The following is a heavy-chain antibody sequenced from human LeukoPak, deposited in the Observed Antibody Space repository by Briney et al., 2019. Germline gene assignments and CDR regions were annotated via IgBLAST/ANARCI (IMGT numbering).Heavy chain of an antibody. CDR1: EFTFSSYA. Sequence: GGSPRLSCAASEFTFSSYAMSWVRQAPGKGLEWVSAISGSGGSTYYADSVKGRFTISGDNSKNTLYLQMNSLRAEDTAVYYCAKDKVVVVTAIPSYWGQGTLVTVSS. D-gene: IGHD2-21*02. V-gene: IGHV3-23*01. CDR2: ISGSGGST. CDR3: AKDKVVVVTAIPSY. J-gene: IGHJ4*02.